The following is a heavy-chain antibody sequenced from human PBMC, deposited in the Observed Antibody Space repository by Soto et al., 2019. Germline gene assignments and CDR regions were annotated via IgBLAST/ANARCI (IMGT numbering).Heavy chain of an antibody. Sequence: SETLSPTCNASGGSINSYYWGWIRQPPGKGLEWIGYIYYSGSTNYNPSLKSRVTISVDTSKNQFSLKLSSVTAADTPVYYCARDCGGDCYDYWGKGTLVTVSS. J-gene: IGHJ4*02. V-gene: IGHV4-59*01. CDR2: IYYSGST. CDR3: ARDCGGDCYDY. CDR1: GGSINSYY. D-gene: IGHD2-21*01.